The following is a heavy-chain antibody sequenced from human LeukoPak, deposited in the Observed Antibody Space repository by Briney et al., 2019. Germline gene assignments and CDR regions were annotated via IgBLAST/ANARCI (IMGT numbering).Heavy chain of an antibody. CDR1: GGTFSSYA. CDR2: IIPIFGTA. D-gene: IGHD3-22*01. V-gene: IGHV1-69*05. CDR3: ARVVGSYYYDSSGYYDAFDI. J-gene: IGHJ3*02. Sequence: ASVKVSCMASGGTFSSYAISWVRQAPGQGLEWMGRIIPIFGTANYAQKFQGRVTITTDESTSTAYMELSSLRSEDTAVYYCARVVGSYYYDSSGYYDAFDIWGQGTMVTVSS.